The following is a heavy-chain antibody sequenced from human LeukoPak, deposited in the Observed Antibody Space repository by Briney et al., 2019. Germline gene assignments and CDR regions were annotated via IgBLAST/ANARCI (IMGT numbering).Heavy chain of an antibody. Sequence: ASVKVSFKASGYSFTSYGVSWVRQTPGQGLEWKGWISTYNGNTNYAQKLQGRVTMTTDTSTSTAYMELRSLRSDDTAVYYCARSRVGSSWYNWFDPWGQGTLVTVSS. V-gene: IGHV1-18*01. J-gene: IGHJ5*02. D-gene: IGHD6-13*01. CDR3: ARSRVGSSWYNWFDP. CDR2: ISTYNGNT. CDR1: GYSFTSYG.